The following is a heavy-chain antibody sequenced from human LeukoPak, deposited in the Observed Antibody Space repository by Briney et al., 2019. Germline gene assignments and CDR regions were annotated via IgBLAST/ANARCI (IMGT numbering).Heavy chain of an antibody. V-gene: IGHV1-69*13. D-gene: IGHD5-18*01. Sequence: GASVKVSCKASGGTFSSYAISWVRQAPGQGLEWMGGIIPIFGTANYAQKFQGRVTITADESTSTAYMKLSSLRSEDTAVYYCARGDLGRRGYSYGVDYWGQGTLVTVSS. J-gene: IGHJ4*02. CDR1: GGTFSSYA. CDR3: ARGDLGRRGYSYGVDY. CDR2: IIPIFGTA.